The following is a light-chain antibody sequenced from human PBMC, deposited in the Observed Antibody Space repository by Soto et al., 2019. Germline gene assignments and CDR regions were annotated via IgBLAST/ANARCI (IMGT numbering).Light chain of an antibody. CDR1: HIFSISY. CDR3: QQRGSWPPSIT. CDR2: DAS. Sequence: IVLTQSPVTLSLSPGERATLSCSSSHIFSISYLAWYQQKPCHAPRLLIYDASNRATGIPARFSGSGSGTDFTLTISSLEPEDFAVYYCQQRGSWPPSITFGQGTRLEIK. V-gene: IGKV3-11*01. J-gene: IGKJ5*01.